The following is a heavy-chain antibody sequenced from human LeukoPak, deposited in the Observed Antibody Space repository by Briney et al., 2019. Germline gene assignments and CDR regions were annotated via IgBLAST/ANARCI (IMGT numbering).Heavy chain of an antibody. Sequence: GGSLRLSCAASGFTFSSYWLHWVRQAPGKGLHLVHRLNNDGSSTSYADSVKGRFTISRDNAKNTLYLQMNSLRAEDTAVYYCARPTKEGSSWYWWFDPWGQGTLVTVSS. D-gene: IGHD6-13*01. CDR2: LNNDGSST. J-gene: IGHJ5*02. V-gene: IGHV3-74*01. CDR3: ARPTKEGSSWYWWFDP. CDR1: GFTFSSYW.